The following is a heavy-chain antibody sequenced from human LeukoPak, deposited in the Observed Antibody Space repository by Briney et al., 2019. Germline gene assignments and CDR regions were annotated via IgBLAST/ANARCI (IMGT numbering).Heavy chain of an antibody. D-gene: IGHD6-13*01. CDR3: AKAYSSSSWVPDY. CDR2: ISWNSGSI. V-gene: IGHV3-9*01. CDR1: GFTFDDYA. Sequence: PGGSLRLSCAASGFTFDDYAMHWVRHAPGKGLEWVSGISWNSGSIGYADSVKGRFTISRDNAKNSLYLQMNSLRAEDTALYYCAKAYSSSSWVPDYWGQGTLVTVSS. J-gene: IGHJ4*02.